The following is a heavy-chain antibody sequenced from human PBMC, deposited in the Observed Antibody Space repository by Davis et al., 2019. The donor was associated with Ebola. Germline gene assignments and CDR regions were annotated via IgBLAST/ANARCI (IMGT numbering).Heavy chain of an antibody. V-gene: IGHV1-46*01. Sequence: AASVKVSCKASGYTFTSYYMHWVRQAPGQGLEWMGIINPNNGNTSYAQNFQGRVTMTSDTSTSTVYMELSSLRSEDTAVYYCARDLAGGGNGGDWGQGTLVTVSS. CDR1: GYTFTSYY. CDR2: INPNNGNT. CDR3: ARDLAGGGNGGD. D-gene: IGHD4-23*01. J-gene: IGHJ4*02.